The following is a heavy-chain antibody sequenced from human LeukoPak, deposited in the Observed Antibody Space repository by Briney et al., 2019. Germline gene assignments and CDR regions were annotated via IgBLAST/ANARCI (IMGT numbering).Heavy chain of an antibody. V-gene: IGHV4-38-2*01. CDR3: ARHSAVACNSINCFTFGNYFDY. D-gene: IGHD3-16*01. Sequence: SETLSLTCAVSGYSISSAYYWDWIRQPPGKGLEWFGSISHIGNTYYNAPLKSRVTISLDTSKSQFSLRLTSVTAADTAVYYCARHSAVACNSINCFTFGNYFDYWGQGTLVTVSS. CDR2: ISHIGNT. J-gene: IGHJ4*02. CDR1: GYSISSAYY.